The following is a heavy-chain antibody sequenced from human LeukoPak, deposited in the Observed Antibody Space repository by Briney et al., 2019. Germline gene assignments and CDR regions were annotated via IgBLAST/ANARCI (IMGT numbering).Heavy chain of an antibody. D-gene: IGHD2-2*02. CDR2: IYYSGST. V-gene: IGHV4-39*07. CDR3: ARDSAAINAFDI. CDR1: SGSISSSPYY. Sequence: PSETLSLTCTVSSGSISSSPYYWGWIRQPPGKGLEWIGSIYYSGSTYYNPSLKSRVTISVDTSKNQFSLKLSSVTAADTAVYYCARDSAAINAFDIWGQGTMVTVSS. J-gene: IGHJ3*02.